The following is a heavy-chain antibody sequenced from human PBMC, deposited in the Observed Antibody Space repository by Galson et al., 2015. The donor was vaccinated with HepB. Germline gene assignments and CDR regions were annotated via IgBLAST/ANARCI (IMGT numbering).Heavy chain of an antibody. Sequence: SLRLSCAASGFTFSSYGMHWVRQAPGKGLEWVAVIWYDGSNKYYADSVKGRFTISRDNSKNTLYLQMNSLRAGDTAVYYCARGYCSGGSCRPDAFDIWGQGTMVTVSS. CDR3: ARGYCSGGSCRPDAFDI. D-gene: IGHD2-15*01. CDR1: GFTFSSYG. V-gene: IGHV3-33*08. CDR2: IWYDGSNK. J-gene: IGHJ3*02.